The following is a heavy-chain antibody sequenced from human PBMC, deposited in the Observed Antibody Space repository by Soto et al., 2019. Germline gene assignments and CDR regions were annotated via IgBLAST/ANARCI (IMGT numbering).Heavy chain of an antibody. CDR3: TRSFYSSSWYAGN. V-gene: IGHV4-30-2*01. J-gene: IGHJ4*02. D-gene: IGHD6-13*01. Sequence: SETLSLTCAVSGGYISGGYYSWSWIRQPPGKGLEWIGFIYNSGSTYYNSSLKSRVTISVDRSKNHFFLNLTSVTAADTAVYYCTRSFYSSSWYAGNWGQGTRVTVSS. CDR1: GGYISGGYYS. CDR2: IYNSGST.